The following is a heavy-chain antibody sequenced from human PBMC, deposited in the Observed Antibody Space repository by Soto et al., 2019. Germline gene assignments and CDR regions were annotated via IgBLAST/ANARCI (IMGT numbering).Heavy chain of an antibody. Sequence: SQTLSLTCTVSGGSISSSSYYWGWIRQPPGKGLEWIGSIYYSGSTYYNPSLKSRVTISVDTSKNQFSLKLSSVTAADTAVYYCARQRDCSSTSCYLPEDYFDYWGQGTLVTVSS. CDR3: ARQRDCSSTSCYLPEDYFDY. CDR1: GGSISSSSYY. V-gene: IGHV4-39*01. D-gene: IGHD2-2*01. CDR2: IYYSGST. J-gene: IGHJ4*02.